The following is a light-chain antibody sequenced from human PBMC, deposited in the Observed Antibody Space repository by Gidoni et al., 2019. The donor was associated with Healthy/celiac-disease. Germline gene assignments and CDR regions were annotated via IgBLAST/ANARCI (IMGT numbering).Light chain of an antibody. CDR2: AA. J-gene: IGKJ4*01. Sequence: DIQMTQSPSSLSASVGDRVTITCRASQSISSYLNWYQQKPGKAPKLLIYAASRFSGSGSGTDFTLTIRSLQPEDFATYYCQQSYSTPLTFGGXTKVEIK. V-gene: IGKV1-39*01. CDR1: QSISSY. CDR3: QQSYSTPLT.